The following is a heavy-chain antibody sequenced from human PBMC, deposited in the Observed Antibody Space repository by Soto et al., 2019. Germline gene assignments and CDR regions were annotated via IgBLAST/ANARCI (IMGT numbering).Heavy chain of an antibody. CDR3: ARGGQQVGCFDY. V-gene: IGHV1-69*08. CDR1: GGTISTYV. CDR2: VIPALGAA. D-gene: IGHD6-13*01. Sequence: QVHLVQSGAEVKKPGSSVKVSCKTSGGTISTYVINWVRQAPGQGLEWMGRVIPALGAADYAQKFQDRLTIAADKSTSTVYMELSSLRSDDTAVYYCARGGQQVGCFDYWGQGTLVAVSS. J-gene: IGHJ4*02.